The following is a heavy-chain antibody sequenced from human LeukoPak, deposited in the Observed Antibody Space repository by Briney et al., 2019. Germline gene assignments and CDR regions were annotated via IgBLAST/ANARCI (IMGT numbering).Heavy chain of an antibody. CDR1: GFTFSSYG. CDR2: ISCDGSNK. J-gene: IGHJ3*02. CDR3: AKGSGGWYYDAFDI. D-gene: IGHD6-19*01. V-gene: IGHV3-30*18. Sequence: GRSLRLSCAASGFTFSSYGMHWVRQAPGKGLEWVAVISCDGSNKYYADSVKGRFTISRDNSKNTLYLQMNSLRAEDTAVYFCAKGSGGWYYDAFDIWGQGTMVTVSS.